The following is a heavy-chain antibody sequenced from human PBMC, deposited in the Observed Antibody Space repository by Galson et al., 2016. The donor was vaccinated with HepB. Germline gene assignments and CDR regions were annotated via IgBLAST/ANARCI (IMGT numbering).Heavy chain of an antibody. CDR3: ARDRKGHQKVGTISRTVDP. CDR1: GFTFSDYY. CDR2: ISTSGSTM. V-gene: IGHV3-11*01. D-gene: IGHD1-26*01. J-gene: IGHJ5*02. Sequence: SLRLSCAASGFTFSDYYMTWIRQAPGKGLEWVSYISTSGSTMFYADSVRGRFTVSRDNAKNSLYLQMNSLRVEDTAVYYCARDRKGHQKVGTISRTVDPWGQGTLVTVSS.